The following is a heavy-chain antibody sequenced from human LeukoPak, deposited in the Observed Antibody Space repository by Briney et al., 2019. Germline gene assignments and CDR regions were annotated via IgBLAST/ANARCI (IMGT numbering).Heavy chain of an antibody. V-gene: IGHV1-69*13. Sequence: GASVKVSCKASGGTFSSYAISWVRQAPGQGLEWMGGIIPIFGTANYAQKFHGRVTITADESTSTAYMELSSLRSEDTAVYYCARVASETGIWFDYWGQGTLVTVSS. CDR2: IIPIFGTA. D-gene: IGHD1-14*01. CDR3: ARVASETGIWFDY. J-gene: IGHJ4*02. CDR1: GGTFSSYA.